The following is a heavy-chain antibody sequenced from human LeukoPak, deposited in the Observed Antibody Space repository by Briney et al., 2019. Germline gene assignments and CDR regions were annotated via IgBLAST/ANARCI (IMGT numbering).Heavy chain of an antibody. V-gene: IGHV4-38-2*02. D-gene: IGHD2-2*02. CDR3: ARADIVLIPAAIGGWYFDL. CDR2: IYHSGST. J-gene: IGHJ2*01. Sequence: PSETLSLTCTVSGYPISSGYYWGWIRQPPGKGLEWIGSIYHSGSTYYNPSLKSRVTISVDTSKNQFSLKLSSVTAADTAVYYCARADIVLIPAAIGGWYFDLWGRGTLVTVSS. CDR1: GYPISSGYY.